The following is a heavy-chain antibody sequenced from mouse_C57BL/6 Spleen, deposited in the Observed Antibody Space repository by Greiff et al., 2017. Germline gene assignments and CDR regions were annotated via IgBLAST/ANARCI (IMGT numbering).Heavy chain of an antibody. CDR1: GYTFTSYW. D-gene: IGHD2-4*01. CDR3: AIPDYDRGPSCAMDY. V-gene: IGHV1-74*01. J-gene: IGHJ4*01. Sequence: QVQLQQSGAELVKPGASVKVSCKASGYTFTSYWMHWVKQRPGQGLEWIGRIHPSDSDTNYNQKFKGKATLTVDKSSSTAYIQLISLTSEDSAVYYCAIPDYDRGPSCAMDYWGQGTSVTVSS. CDR2: IHPSDSDT.